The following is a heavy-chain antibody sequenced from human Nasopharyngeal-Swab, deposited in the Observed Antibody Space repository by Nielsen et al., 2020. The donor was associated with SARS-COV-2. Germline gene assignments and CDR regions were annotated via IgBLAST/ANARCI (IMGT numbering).Heavy chain of an antibody. CDR3: ARERDYYYGSGSYPPDP. CDR2: INHSGST. Sequence: RQAPGKGLEWIGEINHSGSTNYNPSLKSRVTISVDTSKNQFSLKLSSVTAADTAVYYCARERDYYYGSGSYPPDPWGQGTLVPSPQ. V-gene: IGHV4-34*01. J-gene: IGHJ5*02. D-gene: IGHD3-10*01.